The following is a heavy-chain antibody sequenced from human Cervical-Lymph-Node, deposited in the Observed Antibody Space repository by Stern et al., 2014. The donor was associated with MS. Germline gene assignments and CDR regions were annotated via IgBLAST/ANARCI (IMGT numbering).Heavy chain of an antibody. CDR2: FSPSTNRT. CDR1: GHTVTNYS. J-gene: IGHJ4*02. Sequence: VQLVESGAEVKKPGASVRISCKTTGHTVTNYSMHWIRQAPGQGLEWIGIFSPSTNRTTLAQKVQGRGTVTWDTSTSTLYLGLSSLQSDDTAVYYCATPLPVALWGQGTLVTVSS. V-gene: IGHV1-46*01. CDR3: ATPLPVAL.